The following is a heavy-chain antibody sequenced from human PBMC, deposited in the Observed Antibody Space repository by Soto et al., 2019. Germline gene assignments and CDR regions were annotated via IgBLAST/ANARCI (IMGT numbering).Heavy chain of an antibody. CDR3: ASSWSDSSGYVHPGDAFDI. D-gene: IGHD3-22*01. CDR2: IIPIFGTA. CDR1: GGTFSSYA. V-gene: IGHV1-69*13. Sequence: SVKVSCKASGGTFSSYAISWVRQAPGQGLEWMGGIIPIFGTANYAQKFQGRVTITADESTSTAYMELSSLRSEDTAVYYCASSWSDSSGYVHPGDAFDIWGQGTVVTVS. J-gene: IGHJ3*02.